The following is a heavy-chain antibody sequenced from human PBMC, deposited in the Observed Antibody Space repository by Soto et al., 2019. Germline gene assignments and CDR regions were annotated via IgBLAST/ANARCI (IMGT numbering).Heavy chain of an antibody. J-gene: IGHJ5*02. CDR2: IYHSGST. D-gene: IGHD2-15*01. V-gene: IGHV4-30-2*01. Sequence: SETLSLTCAVSGGSISSGGYSWSWIRQPPGKGLEWIGYIYHSGSTYYNPSLKSRVTISVDRSKNQFSLKLSSVTAADTAVFFCDRGEVVAAQPWGQGTLVTVSS. CDR1: GGSISSGGYS. CDR3: DRGEVVAAQP.